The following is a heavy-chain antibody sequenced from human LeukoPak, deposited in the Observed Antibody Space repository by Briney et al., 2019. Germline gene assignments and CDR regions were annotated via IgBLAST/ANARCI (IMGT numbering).Heavy chain of an antibody. J-gene: IGHJ3*02. CDR3: ARDLSGSRDAFDI. D-gene: IGHD1-26*01. V-gene: IGHV3-21*01. CDR1: GLSFSTYS. CDR2: ISSSSYI. Sequence: PGGSLRLSCAASGLSFSTYSMNWVRQAPGKGLEWVSSISSSSYIYYADSVKGRFTISRDNAKNSLYLQMNSLRAEDTAVYYCARDLSGSRDAFDIWGQGTMVTVSS.